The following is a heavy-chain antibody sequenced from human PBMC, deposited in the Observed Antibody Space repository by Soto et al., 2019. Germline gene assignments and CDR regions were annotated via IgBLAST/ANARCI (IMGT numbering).Heavy chain of an antibody. CDR2: IDPSDSYT. CDR1: GYSFTSYW. J-gene: IGHJ5*02. CDR3: ARHSTRQLLSRLGFDP. Sequence: GESLKTSCKGSGYSFTSYWISWVRQMPGKGLEWMGRIDPSDSYTNYSPSFQRHVTISADKSISTAYLQWSSLKASDTAMYYCARHSTRQLLSRLGFDPWGQGTLVTVSS. D-gene: IGHD2-2*01. V-gene: IGHV5-10-1*01.